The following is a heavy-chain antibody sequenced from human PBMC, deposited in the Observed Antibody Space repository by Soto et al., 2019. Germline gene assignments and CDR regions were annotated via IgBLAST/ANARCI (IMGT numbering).Heavy chain of an antibody. Sequence: ASVKVSCKVSGYTLTELSMHWVRQAPGKGLEWMGGFDPEDGETIYAQKFQGRVTMTEDTSTDTACMELSSLRSEDTAVYYCATDRVAGFDSWSGHDQFDYWGQGTMVTVSS. CDR1: GYTLTELS. CDR2: FDPEDGET. CDR3: ATDRVAGFDSWSGHDQFDY. D-gene: IGHD3-3*01. V-gene: IGHV1-24*01. J-gene: IGHJ4*02.